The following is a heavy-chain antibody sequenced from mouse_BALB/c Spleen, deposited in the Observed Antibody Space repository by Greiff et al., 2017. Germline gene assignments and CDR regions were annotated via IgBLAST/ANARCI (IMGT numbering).Heavy chain of an antibody. CDR1: GFTFSSFG. D-gene: IGHD1-1*01. J-gene: IGHJ4*01. Sequence: EVQLQESGGGLVQPGGSRKLSCAASGFTFSSFGMHWVRQAPEKGLEWVAYISSGSSTIYYADTVKGRFTISRDNPKNTLFLQMTSLRSEDTAMYYCARSTVVDAMDYWGQGTSVTVSS. CDR3: ARSTVVDAMDY. CDR2: ISSGSSTI. V-gene: IGHV5-17*02.